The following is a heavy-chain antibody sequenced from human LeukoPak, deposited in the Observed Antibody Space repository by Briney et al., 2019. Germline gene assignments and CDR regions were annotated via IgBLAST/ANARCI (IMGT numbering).Heavy chain of an antibody. V-gene: IGHV4-39*07. CDR2: IYYSGST. J-gene: IGHJ4*02. Sequence: SETLSLTCTVSGGSITISSISYYWGWIRQPPGKGLEWIGSIYYSGSTYYNPSLKSRVTISVDTSKNQFSLKLSSVTAADTAVYYCAREGSSSWYFDYWGQGTLVTVSS. CDR3: AREGSSSWYFDY. D-gene: IGHD6-13*01. CDR1: GGSITISSISYY.